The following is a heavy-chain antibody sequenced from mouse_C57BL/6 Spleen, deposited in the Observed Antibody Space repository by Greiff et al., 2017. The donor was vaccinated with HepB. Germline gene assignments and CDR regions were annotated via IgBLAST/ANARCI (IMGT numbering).Heavy chain of an antibody. J-gene: IGHJ4*01. CDR1: GYAFTNYL. Sequence: QVQLQQSGAELVRPGTSVKVSCKASGYAFTNYLIEWVKQRPGQGLEWIGVINPGSGGTNYNEKFKGKATLTADKSSSTAYMQLSSLTSEDSAVYCCARHYDGGYYAMGGWGKGVSVTVSS. CDR2: INPGSGGT. CDR3: ARHYDGGYYAMGG. V-gene: IGHV1-54*01. D-gene: IGHD1-2*01.